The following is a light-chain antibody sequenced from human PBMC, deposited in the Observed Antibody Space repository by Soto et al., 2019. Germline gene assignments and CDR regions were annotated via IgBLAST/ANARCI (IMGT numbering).Light chain of an antibody. CDR1: QSVSSN. Sequence: EIVMTQSPATLSVSPGERATLSCRASQSVSSNLAWYQQKPGQGPRLLMYGATTRATGIPARFSGSGSGTEFTLTISSLQSEDFAVYYCQHHGTFGQGTKLEIK. V-gene: IGKV3-15*01. CDR3: QHHGT. J-gene: IGKJ2*01. CDR2: GAT.